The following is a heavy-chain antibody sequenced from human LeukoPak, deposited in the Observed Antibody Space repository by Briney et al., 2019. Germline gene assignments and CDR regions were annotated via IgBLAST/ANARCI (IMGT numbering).Heavy chain of an antibody. D-gene: IGHD1-26*01. CDR1: GYTFTSYA. CDR2: INAGNGNT. J-gene: IGHJ4*02. Sequence: ASVKVSCKASGYTFTSYAMHRVRQAPGQRLEWMGWINAGNGNTKYSQKFQGRVTITRDTSASTAYMELSSLRSEDTAVYYCASSLNGGWELHVFDYWGQGTLVTVSS. CDR3: ASSLNGGWELHVFDY. V-gene: IGHV1-3*01.